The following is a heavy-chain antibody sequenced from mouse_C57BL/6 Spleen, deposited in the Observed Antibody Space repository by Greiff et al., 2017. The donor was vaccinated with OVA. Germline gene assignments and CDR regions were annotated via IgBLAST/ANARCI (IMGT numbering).Heavy chain of an antibody. Sequence: VQLQQPGAELVKPGASVKMSCKASGYTFTSYWITWVKQRPGQGLEWIGDIYPGSGSTNYNEKFKSKATLTVDTSSSTAYMQLSSLTSEDSAVYCCERGGGSRRIFDYWGQGTTLTVSS. D-gene: IGHD1-1*01. J-gene: IGHJ2*01. CDR2: IYPGSGST. CDR1: GYTFTSYW. V-gene: IGHV1-55*01. CDR3: ERGGGSRRIFDY.